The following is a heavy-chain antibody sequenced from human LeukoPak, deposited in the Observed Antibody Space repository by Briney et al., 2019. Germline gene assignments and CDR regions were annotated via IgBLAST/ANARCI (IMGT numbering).Heavy chain of an antibody. CDR1: GYTFTSYY. D-gene: IGHD4-17*01. J-gene: IGHJ4*02. V-gene: IGHV1-8*02. Sequence: ASVKVSCKASGYTFTSYYMHWVRQAPGQGLEWMGWMNPNSGNTGYAQKFQGRVTMTRNTSISTAYMELSSLRSEDTAVYYCARGLVWTTVDYWGQGTLVTVSS. CDR3: ARGLVWTTVDY. CDR2: MNPNSGNT.